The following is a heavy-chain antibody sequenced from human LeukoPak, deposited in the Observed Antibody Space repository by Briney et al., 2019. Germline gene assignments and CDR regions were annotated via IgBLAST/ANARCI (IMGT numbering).Heavy chain of an antibody. CDR1: GGSFISTSHY. D-gene: IGHD3/OR15-3a*01. J-gene: IGHJ4*02. V-gene: IGHV4-39*01. Sequence: PAETLSLTCTASGGSFISTSHYWGWVRQSPGKGLQWIGSVQDGGFTYYKPSFKSRATISLDASKNLLSLNVTSVTAADAAVYYCARMILREGFYFDSWGQGTLATVSS. CDR2: VQDGGFT. CDR3: ARMILREGFYFDS.